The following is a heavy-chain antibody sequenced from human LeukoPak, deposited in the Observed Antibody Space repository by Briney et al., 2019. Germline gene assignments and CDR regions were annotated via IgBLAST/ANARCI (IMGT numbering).Heavy chain of an antibody. D-gene: IGHD1-26*01. CDR3: ARERSGPVVRADNWFDP. V-gene: IGHV3-21*01. J-gene: IGHJ5*02. CDR1: GFTFSGHN. Sequence: GSLRLSCAASGFTFSGHNMDWVRQAPGKGLEWGASLSSSSQYIFYADSVKGRFTVSRDNVKKSLYLEMQSLRVEDTAVYFCARERSGPVVRADNWFDPWGQGTLVAVSS. CDR2: LSSSSQYI.